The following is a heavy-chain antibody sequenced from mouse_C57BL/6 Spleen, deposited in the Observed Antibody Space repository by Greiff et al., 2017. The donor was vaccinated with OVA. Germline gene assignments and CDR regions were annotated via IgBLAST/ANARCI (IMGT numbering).Heavy chain of an antibody. CDR3: ARWPKDYGSSPHYAMDY. J-gene: IGHJ4*01. D-gene: IGHD1-1*01. V-gene: IGHV1-50*01. Sequence: QVQLQQPGAELVKPGASVKLSCKASGYTFPSYWMQWVKQRPGQGLEWIGEIDPSDSYTNYNQKFKGKATLTVDTSSSTAYMQLSSLTSEDSAVYYCARWPKDYGSSPHYAMDYWGQGTSVTVSS. CDR2: IDPSDSYT. CDR1: GYTFPSYW.